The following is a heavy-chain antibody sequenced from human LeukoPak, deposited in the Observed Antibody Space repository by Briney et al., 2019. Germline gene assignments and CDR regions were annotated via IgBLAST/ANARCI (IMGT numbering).Heavy chain of an antibody. CDR2: IYYSGST. D-gene: IGHD2-15*01. V-gene: IGHV4-30-4*01. Sequence: KPSETLSLTCTVSGGSISSGDYYWSWIRQPPGKGLEWIGYIYYSGSTYCNPSLKSRVTISVDTSKNQFSLKLSSVTAADTAVYYCARARYSTVKRGLFDYWGQGTLVTVSS. J-gene: IGHJ4*02. CDR3: ARARYSTVKRGLFDY. CDR1: GGSISSGDYY.